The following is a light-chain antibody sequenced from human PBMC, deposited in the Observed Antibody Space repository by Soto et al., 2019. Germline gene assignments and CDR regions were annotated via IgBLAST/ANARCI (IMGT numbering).Light chain of an antibody. CDR1: SSNIGAGYD. V-gene: IGLV1-40*01. CDR3: QSYDSDLSGFFV. CDR2: GNN. Sequence: QSVLTQPPSVSGAPGQRVTISCTGNSSNIGAGYDVHWYQQLPGTAPKLLIYGNNNRPSGVPDRFSGSKSGTSASLAIIGLQAEDEADYYCQSYDSDLSGFFVFGTGTKLTVL. J-gene: IGLJ1*01.